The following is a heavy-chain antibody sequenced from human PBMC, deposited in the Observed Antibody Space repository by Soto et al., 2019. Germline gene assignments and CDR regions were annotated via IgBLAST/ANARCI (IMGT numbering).Heavy chain of an antibody. D-gene: IGHD4-17*01. V-gene: IGHV4-30-4*01. CDR1: GGSISSGDYY. CDR3: ARTTVTTPNQFDY. J-gene: IGHJ4*02. CDR2: IYYSGST. Sequence: SETLSLTCTVSGGSISSGDYYWSWICQPPGKGLEWIGYIYYSGSTYYNPSLKSRVTISVDTSKNQFSLKLSSVTAADTAVYYCARTTVTTPNQFDYWGQGTLVTVSS.